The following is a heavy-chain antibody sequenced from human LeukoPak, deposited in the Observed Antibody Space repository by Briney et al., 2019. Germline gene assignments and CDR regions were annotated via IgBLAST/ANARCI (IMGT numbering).Heavy chain of an antibody. V-gene: IGHV3-23*01. CDR3: AKLRSGGPAAGNY. D-gene: IGHD6-13*01. Sequence: GGSLRLSCAAPGFTFSNYAMSWVRQAPGKGLEWVSGISISGGVTYSADSVKGRFTISRDNSKNTVYLQMSSLRAEDTAVYYCAKLRSGGPAAGNYWGQGTLVTVSS. CDR1: GFTFSNYA. J-gene: IGHJ4*02. CDR2: ISISGGVT.